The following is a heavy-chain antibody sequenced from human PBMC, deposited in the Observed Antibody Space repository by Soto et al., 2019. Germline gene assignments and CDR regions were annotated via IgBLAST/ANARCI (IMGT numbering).Heavy chain of an antibody. CDR2: IYYSGST. CDR1: VGSISSYY. J-gene: IGHJ1*01. D-gene: IGHD2-15*01. V-gene: IGHV4-59*08. Sequence: SETLSLTCSVPVGSISSYYWSWIRHPPGKGLEWIGYIYYSGSTNYNPSLKSRVTISVDTSKNQFSLKLSSVTAADTAVYYCARQEIDLGYCSGGSCYRLEYFQHWGQGTLVTVSS. CDR3: ARQEIDLGYCSGGSCYRLEYFQH.